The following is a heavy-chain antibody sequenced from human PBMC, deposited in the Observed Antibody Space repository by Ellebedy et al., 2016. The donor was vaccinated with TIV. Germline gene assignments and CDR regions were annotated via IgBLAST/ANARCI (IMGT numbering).Heavy chain of an antibody. CDR1: GFAFSTYW. D-gene: IGHD1-26*01. Sequence: GESLKISCAASGFAFSTYWMSWVRQTPGKGLEWVAKIKTDGSEKYYVDSVKGRFTVSRDNAKNSLYLQMNSLRAEDTAVYYCARDSSWDLLDGGFDYWGQGTLVTVSS. V-gene: IGHV3-7*01. J-gene: IGHJ4*02. CDR2: IKTDGSEK. CDR3: ARDSSWDLLDGGFDY.